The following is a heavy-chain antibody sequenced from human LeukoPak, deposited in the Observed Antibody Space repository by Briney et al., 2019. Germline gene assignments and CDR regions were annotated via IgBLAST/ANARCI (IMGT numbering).Heavy chain of an antibody. CDR3: AADPVP. V-gene: IGHV3-11*04. CDR1: GFTFSDHY. CDR2: ISSSSSTI. Sequence: GGSLRLSCAGSGFTFSDHYMSWIRQAPGKGLEWVSYISSSSSTIYYADSVKGRFTISRDDAKNSLYLQMNSLRADDTAVYYCAADPVPWGQGTLVTVSS. J-gene: IGHJ5*02.